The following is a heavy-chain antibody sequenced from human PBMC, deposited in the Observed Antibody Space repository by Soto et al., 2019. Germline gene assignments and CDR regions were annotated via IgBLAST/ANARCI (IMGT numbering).Heavy chain of an antibody. CDR3: AKRQISPPTCVAASARGGMDV. CDR1: GFTFNNYG. V-gene: IGHV3-33*06. D-gene: IGHD6-13*01. CDR2: IWNDGNGY. Sequence: QVQLVESGGGVVQPGRSLRLSCAASGFTFNNYGMHWVRQAPGMGLAWVAVIWNDGNGYYYANSVKRRFTISRDHSKNTVYLEMSSVRAEDAAVYYCAKRQISPPTCVAASARGGMDVWGQGTTVTVSS. J-gene: IGHJ6*02.